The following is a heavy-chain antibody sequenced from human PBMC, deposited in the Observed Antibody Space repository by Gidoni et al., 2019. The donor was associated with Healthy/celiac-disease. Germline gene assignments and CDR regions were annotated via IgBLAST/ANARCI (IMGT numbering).Heavy chain of an antibody. Sequence: INAGNGNTKYSQKFQGRVTITRDTSASTAYMELSSLRSEDTAVYYCARDNDFWSGPGGYWGQGTLVTVSS. CDR2: INAGNGNT. D-gene: IGHD3-3*01. J-gene: IGHJ4*02. V-gene: IGHV1-3*01. CDR3: ARDNDFWSGPGGY.